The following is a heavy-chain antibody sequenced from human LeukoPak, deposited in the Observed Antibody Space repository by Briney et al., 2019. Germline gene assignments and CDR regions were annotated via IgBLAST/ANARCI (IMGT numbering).Heavy chain of an antibody. D-gene: IGHD2-2*01. V-gene: IGHV4-38-2*02. J-gene: IGHJ4*02. Sequence: SETLSLTCTVSGYSISSGYYWGWIRQPPGRGLEWTGSIDHSGSTYYNPSLKSRITISVDTSKNQFSLKLSSVTAADTAVYYCARVLSYQTTLFDYWGQGTLVTVSS. CDR1: GYSISSGYY. CDR3: ARVLSYQTTLFDY. CDR2: IDHSGST.